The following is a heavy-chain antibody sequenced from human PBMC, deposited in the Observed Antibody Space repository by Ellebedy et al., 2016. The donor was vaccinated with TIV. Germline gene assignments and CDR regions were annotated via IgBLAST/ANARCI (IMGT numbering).Heavy chain of an antibody. CDR3: ARAGSYLSEAVFY. Sequence: GGSLRLXXAASGFSFSGYGMNWVRQAPGKGLVWVSRMDSGGSTTDYADSVKGRFTISRDNAKNTLYLQMDSLRAEDTAVYYCARAGSYLSEAVFYWGQGTLVTVSS. D-gene: IGHD3-10*01. J-gene: IGHJ4*02. V-gene: IGHV3-74*01. CDR2: MDSGGSTT. CDR1: GFSFSGYG.